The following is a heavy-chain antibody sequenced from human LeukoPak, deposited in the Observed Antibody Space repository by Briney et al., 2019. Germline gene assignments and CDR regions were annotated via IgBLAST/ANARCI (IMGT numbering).Heavy chain of an antibody. CDR1: GGSFSNY. V-gene: IGHV4-34*01. Sequence: PSETLSLTCAVYGGSFSNYWSWIRRPPGKGLEWIGEINQRGSTKYNPSLKSRVTISDDTSKKQFSLKLSFVTAADTAVYYCARDRVTTGGFDPWGQGTLSPSPQ. CDR3: ARDRVTTGGFDP. CDR2: INQRGST. J-gene: IGHJ5*02. D-gene: IGHD4-11*01.